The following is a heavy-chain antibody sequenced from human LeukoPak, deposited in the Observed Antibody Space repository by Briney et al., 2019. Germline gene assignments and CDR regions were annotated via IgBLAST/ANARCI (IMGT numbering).Heavy chain of an antibody. J-gene: IGHJ4*02. CDR2: ISYDGSNK. D-gene: IGHD6-19*01. CDR1: GFIFSYYA. Sequence: PGGSLRLSCTASGFIFSYYAMHWVRQAPGKGLEWVAVISYDGSNKYYADSVKGRFTISRDNSKNTVSLQLNSLRAEDTAVYYCARLGSGWSFDFWGQGTLVAVSS. CDR3: ARLGSGWSFDF. V-gene: IGHV3-30*07.